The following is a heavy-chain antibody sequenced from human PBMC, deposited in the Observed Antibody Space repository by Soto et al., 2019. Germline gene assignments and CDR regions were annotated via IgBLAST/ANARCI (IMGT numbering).Heavy chain of an antibody. CDR3: ARNWGRYTSGWHYYYGMDV. J-gene: IGHJ6*02. V-gene: IGHV4-30-4*01. Sequence: KPSETLSLTCTVSGGSISSGDYYWSWIRQPPGKGLEWIGYIYYSGSTYYNPSLKSRVTISVDTSKNQFSLKLSSVTAADTAVYYCARNWGRYTSGWHYYYGMDVWGQGTTVTVSS. CDR2: IYYSGST. CDR1: GGSISSGDYY. D-gene: IGHD6-19*01.